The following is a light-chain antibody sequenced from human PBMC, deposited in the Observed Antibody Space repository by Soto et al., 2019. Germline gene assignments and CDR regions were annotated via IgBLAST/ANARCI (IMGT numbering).Light chain of an antibody. Sequence: EIVLTHSPATLSVSPCERAALSVSASQTVSSNYLAWCQQRPGQAPRLLIYGASTRAAGIPDRFSGSGSGTDFTLTITRLEPEDSAVYFCQQYTGPPTTFGQGTRLEIK. V-gene: IGKV3-20*01. J-gene: IGKJ5*01. CDR2: GAS. CDR1: QTVSSNY. CDR3: QQYTGPPTT.